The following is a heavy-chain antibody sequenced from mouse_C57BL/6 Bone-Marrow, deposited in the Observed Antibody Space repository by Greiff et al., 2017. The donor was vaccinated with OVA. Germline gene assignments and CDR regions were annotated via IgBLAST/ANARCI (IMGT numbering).Heavy chain of an antibody. CDR1: GFNIKNTY. CDR2: IDPANGNT. J-gene: IGHJ3*01. V-gene: IGHV14-3*01. Sequence: VQLQQPGAELVKPGASVKLSCTASGFNIKNTYMHWVKQRPEQGLEWIGRIDPANGNTKYAPKFQGKATITADTSSNTAYLQLSSLTSEDTAIYYCARPLYGSSPACFAYWGQGTLVTVSA. CDR3: ARPLYGSSPACFAY. D-gene: IGHD1-1*01.